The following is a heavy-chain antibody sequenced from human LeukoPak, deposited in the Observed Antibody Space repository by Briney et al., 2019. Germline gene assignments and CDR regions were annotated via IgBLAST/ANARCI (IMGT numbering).Heavy chain of an antibody. J-gene: IGHJ6*02. CDR1: GFTFSSYA. D-gene: IGHD4-17*01. CDR3: TTEYGDHSYYYGMDV. V-gene: IGHV3-15*01. Sequence: GGSLRLSCAASGFTFSSYAMSWVRQAPGKGLEWVGRIKSKTDGGTTDYAAPVKGRFTISRDDSKNTLYLQMNSLKTEDTAVYYCTTEYGDHSYYYGMDVWGQGTTVTVSS. CDR2: IKSKTDGGTT.